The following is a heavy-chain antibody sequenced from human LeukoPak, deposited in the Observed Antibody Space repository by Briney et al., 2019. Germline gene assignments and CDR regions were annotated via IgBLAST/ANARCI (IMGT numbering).Heavy chain of an antibody. Sequence: GGSLRLSCAASGFTFSSYSMNWVRQAPGKGLEWVANIKQDGSEKYYVDSVKGRFTISRDNAKNSLYLQMNSLRAEDTAVYYCAKMVTATMRNWFDPWGHGTQVTVSS. CDR1: GFTFSSYS. CDR2: IKQDGSEK. J-gene: IGHJ5*02. D-gene: IGHD2-21*02. CDR3: AKMVTATMRNWFDP. V-gene: IGHV3-7*01.